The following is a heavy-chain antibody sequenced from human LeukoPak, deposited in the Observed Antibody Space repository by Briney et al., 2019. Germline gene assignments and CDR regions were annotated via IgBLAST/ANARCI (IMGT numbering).Heavy chain of an antibody. V-gene: IGHV3-48*01. CDR1: GFTFSAYS. D-gene: IGHD7-27*01. CDR3: ARESITGDRDFDY. CDR2: ISSGSRTI. J-gene: IGHJ4*02. Sequence: GGSLRLSCAASGFTFSAYSMNWVRQAPGRGLEWVSYISSGSRTIYYADSLKGRFTISRDNADNSLYLLMNSLIADDTAVYYCARESITGDRDFDYWGQGTLITVSS.